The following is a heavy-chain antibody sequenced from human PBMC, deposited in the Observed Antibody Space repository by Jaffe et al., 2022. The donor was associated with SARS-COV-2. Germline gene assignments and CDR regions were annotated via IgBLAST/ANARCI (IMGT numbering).Heavy chain of an antibody. CDR3: ARAFYGDYLTDRHWYFDL. V-gene: IGHV4-59*01. Sequence: QVQLQESGPGLVKPSETLSLTCTVSGGSISSYYWSWIRQPPGKGLEWIGYIYYSGSTNYNPSLKSRVTISVDTSKNQFSLKLSSVTAADTAVYYCARAFYGDYLTDRHWYFDLWGRGTLVTVSS. J-gene: IGHJ2*01. CDR2: IYYSGST. CDR1: GGSISSYY. D-gene: IGHD4-17*01.